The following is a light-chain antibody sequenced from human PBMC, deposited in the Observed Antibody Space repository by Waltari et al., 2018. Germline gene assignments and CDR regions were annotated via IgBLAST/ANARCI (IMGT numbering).Light chain of an antibody. Sequence: SSDLPQDPAVSVALGQPVRITCQGDSLRRYSASWYQQRPGQAPILVLYGQNDRPSGIPDRFSGSTSGNTASLTITGAQAEDEADYYCHSRDTSSTRFFGGGTRLTV. CDR1: SLRRYS. CDR3: HSRDTSSTRF. V-gene: IGLV3-19*01. J-gene: IGLJ2*01. CDR2: GQN.